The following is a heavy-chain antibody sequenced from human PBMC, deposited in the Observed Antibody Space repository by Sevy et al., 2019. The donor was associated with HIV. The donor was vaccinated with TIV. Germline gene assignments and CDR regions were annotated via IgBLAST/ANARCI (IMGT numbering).Heavy chain of an antibody. J-gene: IGHJ4*02. Sequence: GGSLRLSCAASGFTFSDSWMNWVRQAPGKGLEWVANIRGDGSETHYVDSVEGRFTISRDNAQNFLFLQMNSLRVEDTGVYHGAHETFGRFQSWGQGTLVTVSS. CDR3: AHETFGRFQS. D-gene: IGHD3-16*01. V-gene: IGHV3-7*01. CDR1: GFTFSDSW. CDR2: IRGDGSET.